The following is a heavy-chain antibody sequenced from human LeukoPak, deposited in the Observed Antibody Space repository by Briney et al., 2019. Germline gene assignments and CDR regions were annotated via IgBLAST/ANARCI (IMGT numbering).Heavy chain of an antibody. V-gene: IGHV3-66*01. CDR1: GFTVSSNY. CDR2: IYSGGST. D-gene: IGHD4-17*01. J-gene: IGHJ4*02. CDR3: ARERTTVTTVTPYY. Sequence: HPGGSLRLSCAASGFTVSSNYMSWVRQAPGKGLEWVSVIYSGGSTYYADSVKGRFTISRDNSKNTLYLQMNSLRAEDTAVYYCARERTTVTTVTPYYWGQGTLVTVSS.